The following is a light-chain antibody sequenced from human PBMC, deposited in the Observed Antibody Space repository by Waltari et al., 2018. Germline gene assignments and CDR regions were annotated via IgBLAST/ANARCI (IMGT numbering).Light chain of an antibody. V-gene: IGKV1-6*02. CDR3: QQGYNYPWT. CDR2: RAS. J-gene: IGKJ1*01. Sequence: IQMTQSPSSLSASVGDTVTITCQATQGIANSLNWYQHKQGKAPKLLIYRASTLQSGIPSRFRGSGSGTDFILPISSLQPDDFAPYYCQQGYNYPWTFGQGTKVEIK. CDR1: QGIANS.